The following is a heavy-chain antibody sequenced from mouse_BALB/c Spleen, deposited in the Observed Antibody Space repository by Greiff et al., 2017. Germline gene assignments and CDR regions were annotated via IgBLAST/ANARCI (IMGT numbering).Heavy chain of an antibody. D-gene: IGHD2-4*01. Sequence: EVQLMESGGGLVKPGGSLKLSCAASGFTFSSYAMSWVRQTPEKRLEWVASISSGGSTYYPDSVKGRFTISRDNARNILYLQMSSLRSEDTAMYYCARYDYDRNAMDYWGQGTSVTVSS. CDR2: ISSGGST. J-gene: IGHJ4*01. V-gene: IGHV5-6-5*01. CDR3: ARYDYDRNAMDY. CDR1: GFTFSSYA.